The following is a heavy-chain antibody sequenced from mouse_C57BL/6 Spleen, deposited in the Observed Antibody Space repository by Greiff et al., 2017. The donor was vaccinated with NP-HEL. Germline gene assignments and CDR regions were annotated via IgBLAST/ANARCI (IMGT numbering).Heavy chain of an antibody. CDR2: IDPSDSYT. V-gene: IGHV1-69*01. Sequence: QVQLQQPGAELVMPGASVKLSCKASGYTFTSYWMHWVKQRPGQGLEWIGEIDPSDSYTNYNQKFKGKSTLTVDKSSSTAYMQLSSLTSEDSAVYYCARAPRQLRLVCAYWGQGTLVTVSA. D-gene: IGHD3-2*02. CDR1: GYTFTSYW. CDR3: ARAPRQLRLVCAY. J-gene: IGHJ3*01.